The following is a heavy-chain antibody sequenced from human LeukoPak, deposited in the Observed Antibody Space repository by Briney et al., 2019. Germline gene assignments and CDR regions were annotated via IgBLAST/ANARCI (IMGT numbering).Heavy chain of an antibody. J-gene: IGHJ4*02. CDR3: ASAPDVGPHYYFDY. V-gene: IGHV3-7*03. CDR1: AFSVSRNY. CDR2: IKQDGSEK. D-gene: IGHD1-26*01. Sequence: TGGSLRLSCAASAFSVSRNYMSWVRQAPGKGLEWVANIKQDGSEKYYVDSVKGRFTISRDNAKNSLYLQMNSLRAEDTALYYCASAPDVGPHYYFDYWGQGTLVTVSS.